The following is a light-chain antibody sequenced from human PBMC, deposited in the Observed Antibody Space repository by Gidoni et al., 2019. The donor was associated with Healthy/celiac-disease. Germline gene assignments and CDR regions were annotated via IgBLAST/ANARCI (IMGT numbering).Light chain of an antibody. Sequence: DIQMTQYPSSLSASVGDRVIITCRASQSISSYLNWYQQKPGKAPKLLIYAASSLQSGVPSRFSGSGSGTDFTLTISSLQPEDFATYYCQQSYSTPPTFGQGTKLEIK. CDR2: AAS. CDR3: QQSYSTPPT. V-gene: IGKV1-39*01. J-gene: IGKJ2*01. CDR1: QSISSY.